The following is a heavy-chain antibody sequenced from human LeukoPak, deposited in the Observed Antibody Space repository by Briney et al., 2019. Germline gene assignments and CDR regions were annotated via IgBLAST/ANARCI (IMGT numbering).Heavy chain of an antibody. CDR2: IKQEGSEK. Sequence: GGSLRLSGEASGFTFSSYGMSWVRQAPGKGLEWVANIKQEGSEKYYVDSVKGRFTISRDNAKNSLYLQMNSLRAEDTAVYYCARETLLHSDYWGQGTLVTVSS. CDR3: ARETLLHSDY. J-gene: IGHJ4*02. CDR1: GFTFSSYG. V-gene: IGHV3-7*01. D-gene: IGHD2/OR15-2a*01.